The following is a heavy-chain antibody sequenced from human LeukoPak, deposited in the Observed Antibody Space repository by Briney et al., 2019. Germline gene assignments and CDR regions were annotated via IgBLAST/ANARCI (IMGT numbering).Heavy chain of an antibody. CDR3: AVARYFGWVLYYYYGMDV. V-gene: IGHV1-2*02. CDR2: INPNSGGT. CDR1: GYTFTGYY. J-gene: IGHJ6*02. Sequence: ASVKVSCKASGYTFTGYYMHWVRQAPGQGLEWMGWINPNSGGTNYAQKFQGRVTMTRDTSISTAYMELSRLRSDDTAVYYCAVARYFGWVLYYYYGMDVWGQGTTVTVSS. D-gene: IGHD3-9*01.